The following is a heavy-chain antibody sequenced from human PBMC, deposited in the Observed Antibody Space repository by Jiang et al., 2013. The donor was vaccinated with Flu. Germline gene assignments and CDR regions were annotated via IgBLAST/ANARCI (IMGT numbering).Heavy chain of an antibody. CDR3: ARDNDGVGDYYGMDV. J-gene: IGHJ6*02. CDR2: IYYSGST. V-gene: IGHV4-59*01. CDR1: GGSISSYY. Sequence: SLTCTVSGGSISSYYWSWIRQPPGKGLEWIGYIYYSGSTNYNPSLKSRVTISVDTSKNQFSLKLSSVTAADTAVYYCARDNDGVGDYYGMDVWGQGTTVTVSS. D-gene: IGHD1-1*01.